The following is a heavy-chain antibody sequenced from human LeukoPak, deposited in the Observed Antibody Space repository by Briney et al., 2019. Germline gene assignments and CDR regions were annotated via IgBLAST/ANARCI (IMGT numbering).Heavy chain of an antibody. V-gene: IGHV4-34*01. CDR2: INHSGGT. D-gene: IGHD1-26*01. Sequence: SETLSLTCTVSGGSISSYYWSWIRQPPGKGLEWIGEINHSGGTNYNPSLKSRVTISVDTSKNQFSLKLSSVTAADTAVYYCARGRVGATNFDYWGQGTLVTVSS. CDR3: ARGRVGATNFDY. CDR1: GGSISSYY. J-gene: IGHJ4*02.